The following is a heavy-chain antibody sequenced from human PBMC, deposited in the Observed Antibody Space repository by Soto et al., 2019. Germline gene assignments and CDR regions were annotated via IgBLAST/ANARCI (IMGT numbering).Heavy chain of an antibody. J-gene: IGHJ4*02. CDR2: FDPEDGET. Sequence: ASVKVSCKVSGYTLTELSMHWVRQAPGKGLEWMGGFDPEDGETIYAQKFQGRVTMTEDTSTDTAYMELSSLRSEDTAVYYCATGGRFLESLNKPLDYWGQRTLVTVSS. CDR1: GYTLTELS. CDR3: ATGGRFLESLNKPLDY. D-gene: IGHD3-3*01. V-gene: IGHV1-24*01.